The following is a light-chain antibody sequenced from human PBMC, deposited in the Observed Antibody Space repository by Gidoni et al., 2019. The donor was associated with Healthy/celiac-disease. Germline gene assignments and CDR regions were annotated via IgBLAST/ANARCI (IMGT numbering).Light chain of an antibody. CDR3: QQYNNWPLYT. CDR1: QSVSSN. J-gene: IGKJ2*01. Sequence: PATLSVSPGERATLSCRASQSVSSNLAWYQQKPGQAPRLLIYGASTRATGIPARFSGSGSGTEFTLTISSLQSEDFAVYYCQQYNNWPLYTFGQGTKLEIK. V-gene: IGKV3-15*01. CDR2: GAS.